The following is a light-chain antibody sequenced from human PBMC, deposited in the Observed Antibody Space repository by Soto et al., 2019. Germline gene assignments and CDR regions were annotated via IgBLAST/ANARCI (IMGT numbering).Light chain of an antibody. CDR3: QQCYSSPRT. V-gene: IGKV1-39*01. CDR2: AAS. Sequence: DIQMTQSPSTLSAAVGDRVTITCRASQRISTYLNWYQQKPGKAPTLLIYAASSLQSGVPSRFSGGGSGTDFTLTISTLQPEDFATYFCQQCYSSPRTFGQGTKVEIK. J-gene: IGKJ1*01. CDR1: QRISTY.